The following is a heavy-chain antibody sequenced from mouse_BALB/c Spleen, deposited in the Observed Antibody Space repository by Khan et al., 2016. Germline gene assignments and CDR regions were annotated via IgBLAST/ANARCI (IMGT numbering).Heavy chain of an antibody. V-gene: IGHV4-1*02. CDR3: ARNWDVGFDY. Sequence: EVKLLESGGGLVQPGGSLKLSCAAPGYDFSRYWMSWVRQAPGKGLEWIGEINPDSSTINYTPSLKDKFIISRDNAKNTLYLQMSKVRSEDTALNFCARNWDVGFDYWGKGTTLTVSS. CDR2: INPDSSTI. CDR1: GYDFSRYW. D-gene: IGHD4-1*01. J-gene: IGHJ2*01.